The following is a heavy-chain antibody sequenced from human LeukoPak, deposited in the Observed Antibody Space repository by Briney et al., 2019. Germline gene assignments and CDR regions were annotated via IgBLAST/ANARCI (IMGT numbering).Heavy chain of an antibody. J-gene: IGHJ6*03. V-gene: IGHV4-30-4*02. Sequence: SETLSLTCTVSGGSISSGDYYWSWIRQPPGKGLEWIGYIYYSGSTYYNPSLKSRVTISVDTSKNQFSLKLTSVTAADTAVYYCARIRGWEGSRYYYYYYMDVWGKGTTVTVSS. CDR3: ARIRGWEGSRYYYYYYMDV. CDR1: GGSISSGDYY. D-gene: IGHD1-26*01. CDR2: IYYSGST.